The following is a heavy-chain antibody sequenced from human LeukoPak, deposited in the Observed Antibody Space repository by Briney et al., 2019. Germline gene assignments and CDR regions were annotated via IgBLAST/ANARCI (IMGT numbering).Heavy chain of an antibody. CDR3: ARDYTSGYYYDSSGYPDY. CDR2: ISAYNGNT. Sequence: ASVKVSCKASGYTFTSYGISWVRQAPGQGLEWMGWISAYNGNTNYAQKPQGRVTMTTDTSTSTAYMELRSLRSDDTAVYYCARDYTSGYYYDSSGYPDYWGQGTLVTVSS. CDR1: GYTFTSYG. V-gene: IGHV1-18*01. J-gene: IGHJ4*02. D-gene: IGHD3-22*01.